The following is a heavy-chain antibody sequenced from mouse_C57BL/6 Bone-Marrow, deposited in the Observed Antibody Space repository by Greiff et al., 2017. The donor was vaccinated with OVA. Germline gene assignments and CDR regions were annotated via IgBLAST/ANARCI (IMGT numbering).Heavy chain of an antibody. V-gene: IGHV1-4*01. Sequence: VQLQQSGAELARPGASVKMSCKASGYTFPSYTIHWVKQRPGQGLEWIGYIDPTNDYTNYNQKFKGKATLTADKSSSTAYMQLSSLTSEDSAVYYCTRGYYFDYWGRGTTLTVSS. CDR1: GYTFPSYT. CDR2: IDPTNDYT. CDR3: TRGYYFDY. J-gene: IGHJ2*01.